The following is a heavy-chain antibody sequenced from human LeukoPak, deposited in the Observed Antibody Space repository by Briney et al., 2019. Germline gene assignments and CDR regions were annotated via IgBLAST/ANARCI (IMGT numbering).Heavy chain of an antibody. Sequence: PGGSLRLSCAASGFTSSSYEMNWVRQAPGKGLEWVSYISSSGSTIYYADSVKGRFTISRDNAKNSLYLQMNSLRAEDTAVYYCARAPYGVFDYWGQGTLVTVSS. V-gene: IGHV3-48*03. J-gene: IGHJ4*02. CDR2: ISSSGSTI. CDR3: ARAPYGVFDY. CDR1: GFTSSSYE. D-gene: IGHD4-17*01.